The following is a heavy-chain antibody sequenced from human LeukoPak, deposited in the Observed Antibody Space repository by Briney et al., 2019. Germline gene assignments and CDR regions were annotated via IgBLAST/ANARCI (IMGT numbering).Heavy chain of an antibody. J-gene: IGHJ4*02. D-gene: IGHD2-15*01. CDR3: TRHMDCSGDSCYSPWHLDY. Sequence: GGTLKLSCAASGFTFSGSAMHWVRQASGKGLEWLGRMSNKSNPSLPGYTVSVEGRFTISGDDSNNTAYLQMNNLTTEDTAVYYCTRHMDCSGDSCYSPWHLDYWGQGTPVTVPS. V-gene: IGHV3-73*01. CDR1: GFTFSGSA. CDR2: MSNKSNPSLP.